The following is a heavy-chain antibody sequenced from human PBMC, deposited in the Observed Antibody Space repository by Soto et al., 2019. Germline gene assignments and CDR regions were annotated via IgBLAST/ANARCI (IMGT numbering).Heavy chain of an antibody. CDR3: ATNYYGSGSSDAFDI. CDR2: FDPEDGET. D-gene: IGHD3-10*01. V-gene: IGHV1-24*01. Sequence: ASVKVSCKVSGYTLTELSMHWVRQAPGKGLEWMGGFDPEDGETTYAQKFQGRVTMTEDTSTDTAYMELSSLRSEDTAVYYCATNYYGSGSSDAFDIWGQGTMVTVS. J-gene: IGHJ3*02. CDR1: GYTLTELS.